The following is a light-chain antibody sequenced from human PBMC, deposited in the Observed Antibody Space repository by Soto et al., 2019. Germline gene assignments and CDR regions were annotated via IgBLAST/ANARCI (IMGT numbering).Light chain of an antibody. V-gene: IGLV1-40*01. CDR3: QSYDTSLSALYV. Sequence: QSVLTQPPSGSGAPGERGTIFCTWGKSKIGAGYDVHWYQLLPGTAPKLLIYGNSNRPSGVPDRFSGSKSGTSASLAITGLQAEDEADYYCQSYDTSLSALYVFGTGTKVTVL. J-gene: IGLJ1*01. CDR2: GNS. CDR1: KSKIGAGYD.